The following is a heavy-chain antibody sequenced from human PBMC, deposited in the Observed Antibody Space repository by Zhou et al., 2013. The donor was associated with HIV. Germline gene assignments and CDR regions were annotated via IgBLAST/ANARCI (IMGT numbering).Heavy chain of an antibody. CDR3: ARDLGGYCSGGSCYSYYYYMDV. Sequence: QVQLVQSGAEVKKPGSSVKVSCKASGGTLTSYAIGWVRQTRGQGLQWLGGIVPFLRRPNYAQQFQGRVTITADESTSTVYMELSSLRSEDTAVYYCARDLGGYCSGGSCYSYYYYMDVWGKGTTVTVSS. V-gene: IGHV1-69*12. D-gene: IGHD2-15*01. CDR2: IVPFLRRP. CDR1: GGTLTSYA. J-gene: IGHJ6*03.